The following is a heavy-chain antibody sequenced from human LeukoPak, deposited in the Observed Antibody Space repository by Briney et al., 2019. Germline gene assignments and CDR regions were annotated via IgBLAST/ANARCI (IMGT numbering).Heavy chain of an antibody. CDR2: ISGSGGST. D-gene: IGHD3-22*01. CDR3: ARHFSDSSGYSPPFDY. Sequence: GGSLRLSCAASGFTFSSYAISWVRQAPGKGLEWVSAISGSGGSTYYADSVKGRFTVSRDNSKNMLYLQMNSLRAEDTAVYYCARHFSDSSGYSPPFDYWAREPWSPSPQ. V-gene: IGHV3-23*01. J-gene: IGHJ4*02. CDR1: GFTFSSYA.